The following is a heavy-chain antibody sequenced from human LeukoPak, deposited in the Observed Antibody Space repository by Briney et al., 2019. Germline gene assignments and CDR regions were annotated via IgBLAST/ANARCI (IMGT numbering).Heavy chain of an antibody. CDR3: AREAASTFDY. D-gene: IGHD5/OR15-5a*01. CDR1: GFTFSSYS. J-gene: IGHJ4*02. V-gene: IGHV3-21*01. Sequence: GGSLRLSCAAAGFTFSSYSMNWVRQAPGKGLEWVSAISDSSNHIFYADSVKGRFTISRDNAKNSLYLQMNSLRTDDTAVYYCAREAASTFDYWGQGTLATVSS. CDR2: ISDSSNHI.